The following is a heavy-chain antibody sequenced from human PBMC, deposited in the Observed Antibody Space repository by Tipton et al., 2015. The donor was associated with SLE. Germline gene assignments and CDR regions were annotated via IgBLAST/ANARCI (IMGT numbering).Heavy chain of an antibody. CDR1: GGSISSRRFY. J-gene: IGHJ4*02. D-gene: IGHD6-25*01. V-gene: IGHV4-39*07. Sequence: TLSLTCTVSGGSISSRRFYWGWLRQPPGKGLEWNGHIYFSGTTYYNPSLKSRVTISVDTSKNQFSLRLSSVTAADTAIFYCARSRDPFASGWYYFDYWGQGTLVTVSS. CDR3: ARSRDPFASGWYYFDY. CDR2: IYFSGTT.